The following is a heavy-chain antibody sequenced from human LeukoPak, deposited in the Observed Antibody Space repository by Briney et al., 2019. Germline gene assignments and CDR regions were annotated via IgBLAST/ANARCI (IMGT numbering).Heavy chain of an antibody. Sequence: ASVKVSCKASGYTFTSYGISWVRQAPGQGLEWMGWISAYNGNTNYAQKLQGRVTMTTDTSTSTAYMELRSLRSDDTAVYYCARGRYCTNGVCYPIDYWGQGTLVTVSS. J-gene: IGHJ4*02. CDR2: ISAYNGNT. CDR3: ARGRYCTNGVCYPIDY. V-gene: IGHV1-18*01. D-gene: IGHD2-8*01. CDR1: GYTFTSYG.